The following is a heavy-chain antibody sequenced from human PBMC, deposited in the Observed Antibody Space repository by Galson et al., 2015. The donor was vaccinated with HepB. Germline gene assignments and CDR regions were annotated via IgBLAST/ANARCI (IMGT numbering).Heavy chain of an antibody. J-gene: IGHJ4*02. Sequence: SLRLSCAASGFTFSDYYMNWIRQAPGKGLELVSSISGTHNYIHYADPVKGRFTISRDNAKNSLFLQMNGLRAEDTAVYYCARERSTLSETMASNDFDYWGQGTLVTVSS. CDR3: ARERSTLSETMASNDFDY. CDR2: ISGTHNYI. D-gene: IGHD5-12*01. V-gene: IGHV3-11*05. CDR1: GFTFSDYY.